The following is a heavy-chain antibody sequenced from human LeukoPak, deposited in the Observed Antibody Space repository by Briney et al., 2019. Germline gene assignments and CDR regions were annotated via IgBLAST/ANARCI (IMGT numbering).Heavy chain of an antibody. Sequence: GESLKISCQVSGNSFSNYWISWLRQMPGKGLEWTAIIYDADSDTRYSPSFQGQVTISVDKSISTVYLQWSSLKASDTAMYYCARRGVTNWFDPWGQGTLVTVSS. CDR3: ARRGVTNWFDP. CDR1: GNSFSNYW. CDR2: IYDADSDT. J-gene: IGHJ5*02. D-gene: IGHD2-21*02. V-gene: IGHV5-51*01.